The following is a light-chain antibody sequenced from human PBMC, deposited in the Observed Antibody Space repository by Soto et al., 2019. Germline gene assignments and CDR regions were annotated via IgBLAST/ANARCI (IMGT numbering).Light chain of an antibody. Sequence: QPVSVSGSPGQSITISCTGTSSDVGAYDYVSWYQQHPGKAPKFMLYEVSNRPSGLSNRFSGSKSGNTASLTISGLQAEDEADYYCSSYTTSNTWVFGGGTKLTVL. CDR2: EVS. CDR1: SSDVGAYDY. J-gene: IGLJ3*02. V-gene: IGLV2-14*01. CDR3: SSYTTSNTWV.